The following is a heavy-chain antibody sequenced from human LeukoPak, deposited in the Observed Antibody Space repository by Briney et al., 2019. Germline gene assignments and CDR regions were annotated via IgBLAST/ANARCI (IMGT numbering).Heavy chain of an antibody. CDR3: ARVGRKVH. CDR1: GGSISSSSYY. V-gene: IGHV4-39*07. J-gene: IGHJ4*02. Sequence: PSETLSLTCAVYGGSISSSSYYWGWIRQPPGKGLEWIGSIYYSGSTYYNPSLKSRVTISVDTSKNQFSLKLSSVTAADTAVYYCARVGRKVHWGQGTLVTVSS. CDR2: IYYSGST.